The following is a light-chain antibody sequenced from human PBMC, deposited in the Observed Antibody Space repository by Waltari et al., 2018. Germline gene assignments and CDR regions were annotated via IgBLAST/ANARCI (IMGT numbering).Light chain of an antibody. CDR2: EVS. CDR1: SSDVGKYNL. Sequence: QSALTQPASVSGSPGQSITISCTGTSSDVGKYNLVSWYQQHPGKAPKLIIYEVSQRPYGFSHRCSGSKSGNTASLTISGLQPEDETDYYCCSYAGHSTYVFGTGTKVTVL. CDR3: CSYAGHSTYV. J-gene: IGLJ1*01. V-gene: IGLV2-23*02.